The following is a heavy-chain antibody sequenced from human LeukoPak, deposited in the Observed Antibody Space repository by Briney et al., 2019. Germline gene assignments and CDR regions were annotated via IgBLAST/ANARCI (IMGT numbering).Heavy chain of an antibody. Sequence: GGSLRLSCAVSGITARKYWMHWVRQVPGKGLVWVSRIHSDGSTTDYADSVKGRFTITRDSAKNTLYLEMNSLRVEDTAVYYCTRDANHYGGMDVWGQGTTVTVS. V-gene: IGHV3-74*01. CDR2: IHSDGSTT. CDR3: TRDANHYGGMDV. J-gene: IGHJ6*02. CDR1: GITARKYW.